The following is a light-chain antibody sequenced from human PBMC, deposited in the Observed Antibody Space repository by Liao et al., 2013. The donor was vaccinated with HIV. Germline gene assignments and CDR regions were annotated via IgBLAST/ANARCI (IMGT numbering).Light chain of an antibody. V-gene: IGLV3-1*01. CDR2: HDR. CDR1: ELGDKY. J-gene: IGLJ2*01. CDR3: QIWDSDNDHVV. Sequence: SDELTQPSSVSVSPGQTATITCSGDELGDKYASWYQQRPGQAPVLVIYHDRVRPSGIPERFSGSNSGDTATLTITNTESADEADYYCQIWDSDNDHVVFGGGTKLTVL.